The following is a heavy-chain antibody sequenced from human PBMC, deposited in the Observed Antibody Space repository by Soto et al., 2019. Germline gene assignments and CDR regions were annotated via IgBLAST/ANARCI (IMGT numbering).Heavy chain of an antibody. V-gene: IGHV1-18*01. CDR3: ARDRSYYGSAWFDP. CDR1: GYTFTSYG. CDR2: ISAYNGNT. Sequence: PWASVKVSCKASGYTFTSYGISWVRQAPGQGLEWMGWISAYNGNTNYAQKLQGRVTMTTDTSTSTAHMELRSLRSDDTAVYYCARDRSYYGSAWFDPWGQGTLVTVSS. D-gene: IGHD3-10*01. J-gene: IGHJ5*02.